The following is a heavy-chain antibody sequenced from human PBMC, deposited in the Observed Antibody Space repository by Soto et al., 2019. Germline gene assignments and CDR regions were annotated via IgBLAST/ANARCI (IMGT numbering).Heavy chain of an antibody. J-gene: IGHJ5*02. CDR1: GFTFDDYA. V-gene: IGHV3-9*01. Sequence: DVQLVESGGGLVQPGRSLRLSCAASGFTFDDYAMHWVRQAPGKGLEWVSGISWNSGSIGYADSVKGRFTISRDNAKNSLYLQMNSLRAEDTALYYCAKASRWTVTESNWFDPWGQGTLVTVSS. CDR2: ISWNSGSI. CDR3: AKASRWTVTESNWFDP. D-gene: IGHD4-17*01.